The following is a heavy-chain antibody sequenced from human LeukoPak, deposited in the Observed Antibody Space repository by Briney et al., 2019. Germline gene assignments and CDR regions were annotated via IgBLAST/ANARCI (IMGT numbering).Heavy chain of an antibody. CDR3: ASGYDFWSGYFVDAFDI. CDR2: IIPIFGTA. V-gene: IGHV1-69*13. D-gene: IGHD3-3*01. J-gene: IGHJ3*02. Sequence: ASVKVSCKASGGTLSSYAISWVRQAPEQGLEWMGGIIPIFGTANYAQKFQGRVTITSDESTSTAYMELSSLRSEDTAVYYGASGYDFWSGYFVDAFDIWGQGTMVTVSS. CDR1: GGTLSSYA.